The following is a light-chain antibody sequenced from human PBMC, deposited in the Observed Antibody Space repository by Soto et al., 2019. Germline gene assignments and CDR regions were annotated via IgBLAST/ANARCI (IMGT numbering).Light chain of an antibody. CDR2: DVS. CDR1: SSDVGGYNY. J-gene: IGLJ1*01. V-gene: IGLV2-14*01. CDR3: SSYTSSSTL. Sequence: QCVRTQPASVSGSPGQSSTISCTGTSSDVGGYNYVSWYQQHPGKAPKLMIYDVSNRPSGVSNRFSGSKSGNTASLTISGLQAEDEADYYCSSYTSSSTLFGTGTKVTVL.